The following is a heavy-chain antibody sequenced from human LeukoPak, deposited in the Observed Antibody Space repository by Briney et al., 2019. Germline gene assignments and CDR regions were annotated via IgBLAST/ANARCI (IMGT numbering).Heavy chain of an antibody. J-gene: IGHJ4*02. V-gene: IGHV3-30*04. CDR3: ARVGGSGWYGYIDY. D-gene: IGHD6-19*01. Sequence: PGGSLRLSCTASGFIFNNYAMHWVRRPPGKGLEWVALISYNETNKYYPDSVKGRFTISRDSSKNTVYLRMGSLRADDTAVYYCARVGGSGWYGYIDYWGQGTLVRVSS. CDR2: ISYNETNK. CDR1: GFIFNNYA.